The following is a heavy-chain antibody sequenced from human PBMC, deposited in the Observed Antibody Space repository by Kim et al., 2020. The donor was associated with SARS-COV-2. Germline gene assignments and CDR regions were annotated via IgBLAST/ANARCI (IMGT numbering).Heavy chain of an antibody. D-gene: IGHD3-3*01. CDR2: INTDGSRT. CDR1: GFTFSNSW. Sequence: GGSLRLSCAVSGFTFSNSWMHWVRQAPGKGLVWVSQINTDGSRTNYADSVKGRFTISRDNAKNTLFLQMNSLRAEDTAVYYCVPTPRSALVDYWGQGTLVTVSS. J-gene: IGHJ4*02. CDR3: VPTPRSALVDY. V-gene: IGHV3-74*01.